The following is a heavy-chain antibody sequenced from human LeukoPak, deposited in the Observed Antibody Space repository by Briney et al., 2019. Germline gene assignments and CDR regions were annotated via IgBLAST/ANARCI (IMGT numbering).Heavy chain of an antibody. Sequence: SETLTLPCTVSGGPLSSYYWSWMRQPPGKGLEWIGYIYYSGSTNYNPSLKSRVTISVDTSKNQFSLKLSSVTAADTAVYYCSTRIAVAGTSYFDYWGQGTLVTVSS. CDR3: STRIAVAGTSYFDY. V-gene: IGHV4-59*01. J-gene: IGHJ4*02. CDR2: IYYSGST. CDR1: GGPLSSYY. D-gene: IGHD6-19*01.